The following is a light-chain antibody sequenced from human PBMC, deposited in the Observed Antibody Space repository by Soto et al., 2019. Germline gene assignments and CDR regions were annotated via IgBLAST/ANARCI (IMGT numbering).Light chain of an antibody. CDR2: DAS. CDR3: QQYDNLLAPT. V-gene: IGKV1-33*01. CDR1: QDISSY. Sequence: DIQMTQSPSSLSASVGDRVTITCQASQDISSYLHWFQQKPGKAPNLLIFDASKLQTGVPSRFSGSGSGTDFTFTISGLQPEDIATYYCQQYDNLLAPTFGGGTRVDI. J-gene: IGKJ4*01.